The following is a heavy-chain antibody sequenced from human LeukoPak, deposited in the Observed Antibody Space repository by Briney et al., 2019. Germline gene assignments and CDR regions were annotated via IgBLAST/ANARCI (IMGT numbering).Heavy chain of an antibody. J-gene: IGHJ6*03. CDR3: ARDRIAVAGRKYYYYMDV. CDR2: IIPSLGTA. Sequence: ASVKVSCKASGGTFSSYAISWVRQAPGQGLEWMGGIIPSLGTANYAQKFKGRVTITADKSTSTAYMELSSLRSEDTAVYYCARDRIAVAGRKYYYYMDVWGKGTTVTVSS. D-gene: IGHD6-19*01. CDR1: GGTFSSYA. V-gene: IGHV1-69*06.